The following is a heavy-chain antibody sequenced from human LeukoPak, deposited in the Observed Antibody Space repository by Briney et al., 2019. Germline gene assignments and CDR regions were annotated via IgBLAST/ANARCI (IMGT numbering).Heavy chain of an antibody. J-gene: IGHJ3*02. CDR2: ISAYNGNT. Sequence: ASVKVSCKASGYTFTSYGISWVRQAPGQGLEWMGWISAYNGNTNYAQKLQGRVTMTTDTSTSTAYMELRSLRSDDTAVYYCARDRGEGCSSTSCHPANELWLLDAFDIWGQGTMVTVSS. D-gene: IGHD2-2*01. CDR1: GYTFTSYG. V-gene: IGHV1-18*01. CDR3: ARDRGEGCSSTSCHPANELWLLDAFDI.